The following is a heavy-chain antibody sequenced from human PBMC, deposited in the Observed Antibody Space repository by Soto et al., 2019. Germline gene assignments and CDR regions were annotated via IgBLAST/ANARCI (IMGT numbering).Heavy chain of an antibody. CDR3: ARYVGVVVVKRRYYGMDV. CDR1: GFTFSDYY. CDR2: ISSSSSYT. Sequence: PGGSLRLSCAASGFTFSDYYMSWIRQAPGKGLEWVSYISSSSSYTNYADSVKGRFTISRANAKKSLYLQMNRLRAEDAAVYYCARYVGVVVVKRRYYGMDVWGQGTTVTVSS. J-gene: IGHJ6*02. D-gene: IGHD2-2*01. V-gene: IGHV3-11*06.